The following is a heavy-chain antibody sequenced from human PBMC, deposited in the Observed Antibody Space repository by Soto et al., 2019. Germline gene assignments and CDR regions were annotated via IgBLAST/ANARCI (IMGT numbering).Heavy chain of an antibody. CDR1: GYTFTSYG. V-gene: IGHV1-18*01. CDR3: ARDSGSSGWYGGFGQWFDP. Sequence: ASVKVSCKASGYTFTSYGISWVRQAPGQGLEWMGWISAYNGNTNYAQKLQGRVTMTTDTSTSTAYMELRSLRSDDTAVYYCARDSGSSGWYGGFGQWFDPWGQGTLVTVSS. D-gene: IGHD6-19*01. J-gene: IGHJ5*02. CDR2: ISAYNGNT.